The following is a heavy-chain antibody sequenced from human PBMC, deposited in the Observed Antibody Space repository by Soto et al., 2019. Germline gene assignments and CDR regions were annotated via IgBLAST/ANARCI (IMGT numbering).Heavy chain of an antibody. V-gene: IGHV4-59*03. J-gene: IGHJ5*02. Sequence: TSETLSLTCTVSGASINSDYWSWIRQSPGKGLEWIGYIYHMGGTDYNPSLKSRVTISIDKSKNQFSLNLRSVTAADTAVYFCARFTYKRGFNSFDPWGPGTQVTVSS. D-gene: IGHD5-12*01. CDR2: IYHMGGT. CDR3: ARFTYKRGFNSFDP. CDR1: GASINSDY.